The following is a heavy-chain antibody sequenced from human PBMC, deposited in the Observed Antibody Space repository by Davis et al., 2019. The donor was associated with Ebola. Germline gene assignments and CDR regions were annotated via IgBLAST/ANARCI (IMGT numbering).Heavy chain of an antibody. D-gene: IGHD5-12*01. J-gene: IGHJ6*02. V-gene: IGHV3-23*01. CDR3: AGNSGVYYYGMDV. CDR2: ISGTSTYT. CDR1: GFTFSSFA. Sequence: GESLKISCAAPGFTFSSFAMSWVRQAPGKGLEWVSTISGTSTYTYYADSVKGRFTISRDNSKNTLYLQMNSLRAEDTAVYYCAGNSGVYYYGMDVWGQGTTVTVSS.